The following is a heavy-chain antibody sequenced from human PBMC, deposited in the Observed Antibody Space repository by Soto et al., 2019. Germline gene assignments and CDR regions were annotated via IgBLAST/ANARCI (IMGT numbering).Heavy chain of an antibody. V-gene: IGHV3-66*01. J-gene: IGHJ6*03. D-gene: IGHD6-13*01. CDR3: ARVGSSSWYEIDYYYYYYMDV. CDR2: IYSGGST. Sequence: GGSLRLSCAASGFTFSSNYMSWVRQAPGKGLEWVSVIYSGGSTYYADSVKGRFTISRDNSKNTLYLQMNSLRAEDTAVDYCARVGSSSWYEIDYYYYYYMDVWGKGTTVTVSS. CDR1: GFTFSSNY.